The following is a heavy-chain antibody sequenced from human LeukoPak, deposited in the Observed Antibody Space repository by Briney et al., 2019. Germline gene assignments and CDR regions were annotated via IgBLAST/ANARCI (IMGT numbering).Heavy chain of an antibody. CDR1: GGSISSSSYY. J-gene: IGHJ4*02. V-gene: IGHV4-39*01. CDR2: IYYSGST. D-gene: IGHD3-22*01. CDR3: ARGYDSSGRTFDY. Sequence: SETLSLTCTVSGGSISSSSYYWGWIRQPPGKGLEWIGSIYYSGSTYYNPSLKSRVTISVDTSKNQFSLKESSVTAADTAVYYCARGYDSSGRTFDYWGQGTLVTVSS.